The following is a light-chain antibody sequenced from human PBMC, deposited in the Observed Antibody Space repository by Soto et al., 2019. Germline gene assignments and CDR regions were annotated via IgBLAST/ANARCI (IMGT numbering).Light chain of an antibody. CDR2: DVT. CDR1: SSDVGGYNY. CDR3: CSYAGSYTWV. V-gene: IGLV2-11*01. J-gene: IGLJ2*01. Sequence: QSALTQPRSVSGSPGQSVTISCTGTSSDVGGYNYVSWYQQHPGKAPKLVIYDVTKRPSGVPDRFSGSKSDNTASLTISGLQAEDEADYYCCSYAGSYTWVFAGGTKLTVL.